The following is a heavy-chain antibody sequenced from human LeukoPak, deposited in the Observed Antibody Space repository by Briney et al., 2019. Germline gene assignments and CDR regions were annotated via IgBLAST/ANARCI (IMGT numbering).Heavy chain of an antibody. D-gene: IGHD3-22*01. V-gene: IGHV4-4*02. Sequence: SGTLSLTCAVSGGSISSSNWWSWVRQPPGKGLEWIGEIYHSGSTNYNPSLKSRVTISVDKSKNQFSLKLSSVTAADTAVYYCARRTYYYDDTGQKRGADFRYWGQGTLVTVSS. CDR3: ARRTYYYDDTGQKRGADFRY. CDR2: IYHSGST. CDR1: GGSISSSNW. J-gene: IGHJ4*02.